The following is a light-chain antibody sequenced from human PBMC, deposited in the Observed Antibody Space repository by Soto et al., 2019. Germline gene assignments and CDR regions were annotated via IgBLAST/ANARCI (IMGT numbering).Light chain of an antibody. Sequence: EIVMTQSPATPSVSPGERAALSCRASQSVSSKLAWYRQRPGQAPRPVIYDTSTRATGVPARFSGIGSGTEFTLTISSLQSEDFGVYYCQQYNDWFSITFGQGTRLEIK. CDR2: DTS. CDR3: QQYNDWFSIT. J-gene: IGKJ5*01. CDR1: QSVSSK. V-gene: IGKV3-15*01.